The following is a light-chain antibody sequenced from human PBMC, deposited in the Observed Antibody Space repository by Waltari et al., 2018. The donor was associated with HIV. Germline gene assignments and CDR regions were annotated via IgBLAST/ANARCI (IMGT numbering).Light chain of an antibody. Sequence: SYVLTQPPSVSVDPGQTARIACGGHNIGFKSLHWYRQRPGQAPVMVVYDNKNRPSGIAKRFSGSNSGSTATLSISRVEAGDESDYYWEVWDSGSDHVVFGGGTKLTVL. CDR1: NIGFKS. CDR3: EVWDSGSDHVV. J-gene: IGLJ2*01. CDR2: DNK. V-gene: IGLV3-21*02.